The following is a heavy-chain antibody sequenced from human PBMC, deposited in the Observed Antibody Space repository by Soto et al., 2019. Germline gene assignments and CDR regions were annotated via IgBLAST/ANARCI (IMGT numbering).Heavy chain of an antibody. Sequence: EVQLVESGGGLVQPGGSLRLSCVVSGFTLSSRWMHWVRQIPGKGLVWVSRIKTDGTTTNYADSVNGRFTISRDNAKNTLYLHMNSLRPEDTAMYYCVRDQDTYGQAVFDSWGQGTLVTVSS. J-gene: IGHJ4*02. V-gene: IGHV3-74*01. CDR2: IKTDGTTT. CDR3: VRDQDTYGQAVFDS. D-gene: IGHD2-15*01. CDR1: GFTLSSRW.